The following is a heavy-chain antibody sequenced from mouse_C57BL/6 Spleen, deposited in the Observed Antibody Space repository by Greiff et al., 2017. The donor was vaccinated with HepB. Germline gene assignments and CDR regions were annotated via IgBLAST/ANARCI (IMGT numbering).Heavy chain of an antibody. CDR1: GYTFTSYW. D-gene: IGHD2-5*01. Sequence: VQLQQPGAELVMPGASVKLSCKASGYTFTSYWMHWVKQRPGQGLEWIGEIDPSDSYTNYNQKFKGKSTLTVDKSSSTAYMQLSSLTSEDSAVYYCARPAYYSNPYYAMDYWGQGTSVTVSS. CDR2: IDPSDSYT. V-gene: IGHV1-69*01. J-gene: IGHJ4*01. CDR3: ARPAYYSNPYYAMDY.